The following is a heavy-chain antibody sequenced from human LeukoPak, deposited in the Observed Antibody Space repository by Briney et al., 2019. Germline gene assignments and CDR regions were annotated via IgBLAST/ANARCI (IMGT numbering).Heavy chain of an antibody. V-gene: IGHV1-8*02. CDR1: GYTFSSYG. D-gene: IGHD6-13*01. Sequence: ASVKVSCKASGYTFSSYGISWVRQAPGQGLEWMGWMNPNSGNTGYAQKFQGRVTMTRNTSISTAYMELSSLRSEDTAVYYCARTPQRYSSSWLSGYWGQGTLVTVSS. CDR3: ARTPQRYSSSWLSGY. CDR2: MNPNSGNT. J-gene: IGHJ4*02.